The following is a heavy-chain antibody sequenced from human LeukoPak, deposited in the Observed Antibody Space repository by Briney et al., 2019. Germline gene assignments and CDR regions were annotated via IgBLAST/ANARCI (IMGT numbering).Heavy chain of an antibody. CDR2: IYYSGST. Sequence: PSQTLSLTCTVSGGSISSGDYYWSWIRQPPGKGLEWNGYIYYSGSTYYNPSLKSRVTISVDTSKNQFSLKLSSVTAADTAVYYCARDQRVVGATADAFDIWGQGTMVTVSS. D-gene: IGHD1-26*01. CDR1: GGSISSGDYY. V-gene: IGHV4-30-4*08. J-gene: IGHJ3*02. CDR3: ARDQRVVGATADAFDI.